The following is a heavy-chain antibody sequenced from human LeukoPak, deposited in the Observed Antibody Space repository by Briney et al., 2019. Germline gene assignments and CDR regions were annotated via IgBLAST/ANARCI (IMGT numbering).Heavy chain of an antibody. J-gene: IGHJ4*02. D-gene: IGHD3-3*01. CDR1: GFTFSSYE. CDR2: ISSSGSTI. CDR3: AKDVAFDVWDY. Sequence: PGGSLRLSCAASGFTFSSYEMNWVRQAPGKGLEWVSYISSSGSTIYYADSVKGRFTISRDNAKNSLYLQMNSLRAEDTAVYYCAKDVAFDVWDYWGQGTLVTVSS. V-gene: IGHV3-48*03.